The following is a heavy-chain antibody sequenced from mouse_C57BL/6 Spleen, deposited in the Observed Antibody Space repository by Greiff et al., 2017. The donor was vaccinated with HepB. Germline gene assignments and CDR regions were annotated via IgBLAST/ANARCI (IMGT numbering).Heavy chain of an antibody. Sequence: VQLQQSGAELARPGASVKMSCKASGYTFTSYTMHWVKQRPGQGLEWIGYINPSSGYTKYNQKFKDKATLTADKSSSTAYMQLSSLTSEDSAVYYCARTPLITTVVDFDYWGQGTTLTVSS. V-gene: IGHV1-4*01. CDR3: ARTPLITTVVDFDY. D-gene: IGHD1-1*01. CDR1: GYTFTSYT. J-gene: IGHJ2*01. CDR2: INPSSGYT.